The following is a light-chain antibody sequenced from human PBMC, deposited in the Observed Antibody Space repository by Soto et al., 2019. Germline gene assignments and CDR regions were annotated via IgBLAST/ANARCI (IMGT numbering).Light chain of an antibody. V-gene: IGKV1-5*01. CDR2: DSS. CDR1: QGISSW. J-gene: IGKJ1*01. Sequence: DIQMTQSPSTLSETAGDRVTITRRASQGISSWLAWYQHTPGKAPNLLIDDSSNLDSAVPSRFSGSGSGTEFSLTLSNLQTEDCATYYFQQYENYWTFCQGAKV. CDR3: QQYENYWT.